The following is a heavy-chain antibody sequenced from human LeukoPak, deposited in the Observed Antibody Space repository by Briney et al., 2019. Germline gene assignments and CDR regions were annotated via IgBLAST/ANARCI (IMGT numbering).Heavy chain of an antibody. Sequence: SETLSLTCTVSGGSINSNSYYWGWIRQPPGKGLEWIGSIYYSGTTYYNPSLEGRVTISEDTSKNQFSLMLRSVTAADTAVYFCARQASDYFYYYMDVWGKGTTVTVSS. V-gene: IGHV4-39*01. J-gene: IGHJ6*03. CDR2: IYYSGTT. CDR1: GGSINSNSYY. CDR3: ARQASDYFYYYMDV.